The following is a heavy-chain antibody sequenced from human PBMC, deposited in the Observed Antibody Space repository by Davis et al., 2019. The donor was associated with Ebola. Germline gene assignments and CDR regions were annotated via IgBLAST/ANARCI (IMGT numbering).Heavy chain of an antibody. V-gene: IGHV1-69*13. D-gene: IGHD3-10*01. Sequence: SVKVSCKASGYTFTSYAMHWVRQAPGQGLEWMGGIIPIFGTANYAQKFQGRVTITADESTSTAYMELSSLRSEDTAVYYCARVRVRGVTGMDVWGKGTTVTVSS. J-gene: IGHJ6*04. CDR1: GYTFTSYA. CDR2: IIPIFGTA. CDR3: ARVRVRGVTGMDV.